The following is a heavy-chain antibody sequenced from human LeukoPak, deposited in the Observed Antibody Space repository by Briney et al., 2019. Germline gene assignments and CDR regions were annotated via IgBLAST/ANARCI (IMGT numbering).Heavy chain of an antibody. CDR3: ANVGGYSYGYRRGDY. CDR1: GFTFSSYG. CDR2: ISYDGSNK. Sequence: PGGSLRLSCAASGFTFSSYGMHWVRQAPGKGLEWVAVISYDGSNKYYADSVKGRFTISRDNSKNTLYLQMNSLRAEDTAVYYCANVGGYSYGYRRGDYWGQGTLVTVSS. J-gene: IGHJ4*02. V-gene: IGHV3-30*18. D-gene: IGHD5-18*01.